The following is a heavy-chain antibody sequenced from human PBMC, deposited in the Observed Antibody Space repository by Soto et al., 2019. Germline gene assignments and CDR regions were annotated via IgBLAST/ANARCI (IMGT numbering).Heavy chain of an antibody. J-gene: IGHJ5*02. V-gene: IGHV4-61*01. CDR1: GGSVNSANYY. CDR3: ARVGSSGYYGWFDP. D-gene: IGHD3-22*01. Sequence: QVQLQESGPGLVKPSETLSLTCTVSGGSVNSANYYWSWIRQPPGKRLQWIGYIFYSGNSGSTNYNPPLVGRSTISVVTSKNQLSLILSSATAADTALYYCARVGSSGYYGWFDPWGQGTLVTVSS. CDR2: IFYSGNSGST.